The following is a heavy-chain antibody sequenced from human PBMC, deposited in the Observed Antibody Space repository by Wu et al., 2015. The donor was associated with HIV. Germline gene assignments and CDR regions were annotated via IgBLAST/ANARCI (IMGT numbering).Heavy chain of an antibody. Sequence: QVRLVQSGAEVKKSGSSVKVSCKASGDTFIKYTITWLRRAPGQGFEWMGGIVPVLGAANYAQKFQGRLTITADDSKSTVYMELTNLRLDDTAFYYCARNTDSVATSLYSLGVWGQGPRSPSP. CDR1: GDTFIKYT. J-gene: IGHJ6*02. D-gene: IGHD5-12*01. CDR2: IVPVLGAA. CDR3: ARNTDSVATSLYSLGV. V-gene: IGHV1-69*16.